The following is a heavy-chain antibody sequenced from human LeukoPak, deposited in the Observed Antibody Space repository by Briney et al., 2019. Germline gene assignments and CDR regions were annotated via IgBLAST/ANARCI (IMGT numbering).Heavy chain of an antibody. CDR2: IYYSGST. D-gene: IGHD6-19*01. CDR1: GGSISSYY. CDR3: ARGGWYYDC. Sequence: SETLSLTCTVSGGSISSYYWSWIRQPPGKGLEWIGYIYYSGSTKYNPSLKSRVTISVDTSKNQFSLKLSSVAAADTAVYYCARGGWYYDCWGQGTLGTVSS. V-gene: IGHV4-59*01. J-gene: IGHJ4*02.